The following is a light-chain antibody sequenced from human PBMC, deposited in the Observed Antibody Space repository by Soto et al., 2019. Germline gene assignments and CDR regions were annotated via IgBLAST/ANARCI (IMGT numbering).Light chain of an antibody. CDR3: ASYGGTNTLYV. J-gene: IGLJ1*01. Sequence: ALTQPASVSGSPGQSITISCSGTSSDVGGYNYVSWYQQHPGKAPKLMIFEVRHRPSGISNRFSGSKSGNTASLTISGLQAEDEGDYYCASYGGTNTLYVFGPGTKVTVL. CDR1: SSDVGGYNY. CDR2: EVR. V-gene: IGLV2-14*01.